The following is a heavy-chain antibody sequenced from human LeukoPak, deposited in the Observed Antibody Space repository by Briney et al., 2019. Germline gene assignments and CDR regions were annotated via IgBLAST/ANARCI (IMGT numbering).Heavy chain of an antibody. Sequence: SETLSLTCTVSGYSISSGYHWGWIRQPPGKGLEWIAGIYHSGSTYYNPSLKSRVTISVDTSKNHFSLRLTSVTAADTAVYYCARLVSYDFWSGQYYYYMDVWGKGTTVTVSS. CDR1: GYSISSGYH. J-gene: IGHJ6*03. CDR3: ARLVSYDFWSGQYYYYMDV. V-gene: IGHV4-38-2*02. CDR2: IYHSGST. D-gene: IGHD3-3*01.